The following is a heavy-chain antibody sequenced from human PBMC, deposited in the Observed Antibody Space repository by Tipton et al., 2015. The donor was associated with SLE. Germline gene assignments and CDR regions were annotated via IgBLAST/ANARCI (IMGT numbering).Heavy chain of an antibody. D-gene: IGHD3-3*01. J-gene: IGHJ4*02. CDR1: GYTFTSYG. Sequence: QLVQSGAEVKKPGASVKVSCKASGYTFTSYGISWVRQAPGQGLEWIGWINPNSGGTNYAQKFQGRVTMTRDTSISTAYMELSRLGSDDTAVYYCAEGRFLEWLPLGYWGQGTLVTVSS. CDR2: INPNSGGT. CDR3: AEGRFLEWLPLGY. V-gene: IGHV1-2*02.